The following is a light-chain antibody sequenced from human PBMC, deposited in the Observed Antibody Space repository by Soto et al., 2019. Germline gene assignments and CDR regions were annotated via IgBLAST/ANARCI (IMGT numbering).Light chain of an antibody. J-gene: IGLJ1*01. CDR3: CSYAGSYIQYV. Sequence: QSALTQPRSVSASPGQSVTLSCTGTSSDVGNYDYVSWYQQHPGMAPKLMIYDVSKRPSGVPDRFSGSKSGNTASLTISGLQAEDEADYYCCSYAGSYIQYVFGTGTKVTVL. V-gene: IGLV2-11*01. CDR1: SSDVGNYDY. CDR2: DVS.